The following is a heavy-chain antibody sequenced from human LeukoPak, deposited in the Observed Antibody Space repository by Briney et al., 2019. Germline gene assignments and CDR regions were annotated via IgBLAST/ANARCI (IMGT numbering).Heavy chain of an antibody. Sequence: PSEALSLTCAVYGGSFSGSSWGWSRRPPGKGLEWIGEINHSGSTNYNPSLKSRVTISVDTSKNQFSLKLSSVTAADTAVYYCAREEQQQELWGQGTLVTVSS. J-gene: IGHJ4*02. CDR2: INHSGST. CDR3: AREEQQQEL. D-gene: IGHD6-13*01. V-gene: IGHV4-34*01. CDR1: GGSFSGSS.